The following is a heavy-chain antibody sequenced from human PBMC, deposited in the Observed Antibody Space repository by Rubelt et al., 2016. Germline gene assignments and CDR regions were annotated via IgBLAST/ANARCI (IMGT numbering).Heavy chain of an antibody. CDR1: GFTFSDHC. Sequence: GGSLRLSCAASGFTFSDHCMSWVRQAPGKGLEWVANINQDGGEKKYVDSVKGRFTISRDNAKNSLFLQMSSLRAEDTAVYYCARAPQVYCSYGLEVWGQGTTVTVSS. J-gene: IGHJ6*02. V-gene: IGHV3-7*03. CDR2: INQDGGEK. CDR3: ARAPQVYCSYGLEV. D-gene: IGHD5/OR15-5a*01.